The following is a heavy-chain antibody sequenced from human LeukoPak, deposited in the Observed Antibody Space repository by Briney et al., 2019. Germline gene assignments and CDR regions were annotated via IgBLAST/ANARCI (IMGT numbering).Heavy chain of an antibody. Sequence: GASVKVSCKASGYTFTGYYMHWVRQAPGQGLEWMGWINPNSGGTNYAQKFQGRVTMTRDTSISTAYMELSRLRSDDTAVYYCARVAYYYGSGSYLSYRGQGTLVTVSS. J-gene: IGHJ4*02. CDR3: ARVAYYYGSGSYLSY. V-gene: IGHV1-2*02. CDR1: GYTFTGYY. CDR2: INPNSGGT. D-gene: IGHD3-10*01.